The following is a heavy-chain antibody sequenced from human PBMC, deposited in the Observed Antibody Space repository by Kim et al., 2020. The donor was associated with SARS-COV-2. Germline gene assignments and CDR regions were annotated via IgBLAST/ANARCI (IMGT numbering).Heavy chain of an antibody. J-gene: IGHJ4*02. V-gene: IGHV4-4*02. Sequence: SETLSLTCAVSGGSISSSNWWSWVRQPPGKGLEWIGEIYYSGSTNYNPSLKSRVTISVDKSTKQFSLKLGSVTAAATAVYYCARDRGGYWWELLNWGQGTLVTVS. CDR2: IYYSGST. CDR1: GGSISSSNW. D-gene: IGHD1-26*01. CDR3: ARDRGGYWWELLN.